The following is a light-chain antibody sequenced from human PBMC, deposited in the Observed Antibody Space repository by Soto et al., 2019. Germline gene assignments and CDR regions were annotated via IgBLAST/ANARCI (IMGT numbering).Light chain of an antibody. J-gene: IGKJ4*01. V-gene: IGKV3-11*01. CDR1: QSISNY. Sequence: EIVLTQSPATLSMSPGERATLSCRASQSISNYLAWYQQKPGQAPRLLIYDASNRPTGIPFMFSGSGSGTDFTLTISSLEPEDSAGYYCQQRRNWPPVTFGGGTRVEI. CDR2: DAS. CDR3: QQRRNWPPVT.